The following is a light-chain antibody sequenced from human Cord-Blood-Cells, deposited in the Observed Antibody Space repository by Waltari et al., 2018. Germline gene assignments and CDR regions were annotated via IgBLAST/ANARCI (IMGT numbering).Light chain of an antibody. CDR2: RNN. J-gene: IGLJ3*02. Sequence: QSVLTQPPSASGTPGQRVTISCSGRRSNIGSNYVYWYQQLPGTAPKLLIYRNNQRPSGVPDRFSGSKSGTSASLAISGLRSEDEADYYCAAWDDSLSGRVFGGGTKLTVL. CDR1: RSNIGSNY. CDR3: AAWDDSLSGRV. V-gene: IGLV1-47*01.